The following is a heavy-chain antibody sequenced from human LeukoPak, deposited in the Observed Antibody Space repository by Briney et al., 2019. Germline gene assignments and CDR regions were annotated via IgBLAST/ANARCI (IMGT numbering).Heavy chain of an antibody. D-gene: IGHD6-13*01. Sequence: PGGSLRLSCAASGFTFSSYAMSWVRQAPGKGLEWVSAISGSGGSTYYADSVEGRFTISRDNSKNTLYLQMNSLRAGDTAVYYCAKVNTAAGLFDAFDIWGQGTMVTVSS. CDR1: GFTFSSYA. J-gene: IGHJ3*02. CDR3: AKVNTAAGLFDAFDI. CDR2: ISGSGGST. V-gene: IGHV3-23*01.